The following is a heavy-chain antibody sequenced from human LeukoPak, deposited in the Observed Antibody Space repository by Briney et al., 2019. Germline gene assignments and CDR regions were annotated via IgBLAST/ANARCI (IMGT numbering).Heavy chain of an antibody. V-gene: IGHV1-8*01. J-gene: IGHJ6*02. CDR1: GYTFISYD. CDR3: ARALRKVTSSYYYGVDV. D-gene: IGHD4-17*01. CDR2: MNPNSGKT. Sequence: GASVKVSCKASGYTFISYDLNWVRQATGQGLEWMGWMNPNSGKTGYAQKFQGRVTMTKSTSISAAYMELSSLRSEDTAVYYCARALRKVTSSYYYGVDVWGQGTTVTVSS.